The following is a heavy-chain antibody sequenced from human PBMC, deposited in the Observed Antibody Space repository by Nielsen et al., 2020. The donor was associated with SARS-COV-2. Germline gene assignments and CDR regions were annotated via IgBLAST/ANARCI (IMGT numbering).Heavy chain of an antibody. CDR1: GGSISSGGYY. J-gene: IGHJ6*02. CDR2: IYYSGST. Sequence: SETLSLTCTVSGGSISSGGYYWSWIRQHPGKGLEWIGYIYYSGSTYYNPSLKSRVTISVDKSKNQFSLKLSSVTAADTAVYYCARVDSSGWYGRDYYGMDVWGQGTTVTVSS. V-gene: IGHV4-31*03. D-gene: IGHD6-19*01. CDR3: ARVDSSGWYGRDYYGMDV.